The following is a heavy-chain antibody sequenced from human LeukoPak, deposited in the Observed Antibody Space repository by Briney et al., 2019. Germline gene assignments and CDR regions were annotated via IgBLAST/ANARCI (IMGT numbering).Heavy chain of an antibody. CDR1: GGSISSYY. CDR2: IYYSGST. V-gene: IGHV4-59*01. J-gene: IGHJ1*01. CDR3: AGAVVITSAEYFQH. Sequence: SETLSLTCTVSGGSISSYYWSWIRQPPGKGLEWIGYIYYSGSTNYNPSLKSRVTISLDMSKNQFSLKLSSVTAADTAVYYCAGAVVITSAEYFQHWGQGTLVTVCS. D-gene: IGHD3-22*01.